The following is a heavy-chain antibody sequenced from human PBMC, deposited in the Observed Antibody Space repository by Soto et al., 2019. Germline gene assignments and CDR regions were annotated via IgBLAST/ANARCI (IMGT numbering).Heavy chain of an antibody. CDR3: ARSGDIDAFDI. CDR2: INSDGSST. Sequence: GGSLRLSCAASGFTFSSYWMHWVRQAPGKGLVWVSRINSDGSSTSYADSVKGRFTISRDNAKNTLYLQMNSLRAEDTAVYYCARSGDIDAFDIWGQGTMVTVSS. V-gene: IGHV3-74*01. J-gene: IGHJ3*02. D-gene: IGHD4-17*01. CDR1: GFTFSSYW.